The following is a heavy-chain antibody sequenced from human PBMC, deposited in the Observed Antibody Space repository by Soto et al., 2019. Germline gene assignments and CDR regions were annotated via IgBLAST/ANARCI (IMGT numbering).Heavy chain of an antibody. V-gene: IGHV5-10-1*01. Sequence: EVQLVQSGAEVKKPGESLRISCKGSGYSFTRYWIYWVRQMPGKGLEWMGRIDPSDSYTNYSPSFQGHVTISADKSIRTAYLQWSSLKASDTAMYYCARHPYDSSGYYHNWFDPWGQGTLVTVSS. J-gene: IGHJ5*02. D-gene: IGHD3-22*01. CDR3: ARHPYDSSGYYHNWFDP. CDR1: GYSFTRYW. CDR2: IDPSDSYT.